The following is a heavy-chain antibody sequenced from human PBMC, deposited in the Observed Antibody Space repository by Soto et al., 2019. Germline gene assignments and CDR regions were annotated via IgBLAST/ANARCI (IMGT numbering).Heavy chain of an antibody. V-gene: IGHV4-61*08. Sequence: PSETLSLTCTVSGGSISSGGYYWSWVRQPPGKGLEWIGYIYYSGSADYNPSLGSRVTISLDTSKNQFSLKLSSVTTAHTAVYYCARGGRDGGYVYYFDYWGQGTLVTVSS. CDR2: IYYSGSA. D-gene: IGHD5-12*01. CDR3: ARGGRDGGYVYYFDY. CDR1: GGSISSGGYY. J-gene: IGHJ4*02.